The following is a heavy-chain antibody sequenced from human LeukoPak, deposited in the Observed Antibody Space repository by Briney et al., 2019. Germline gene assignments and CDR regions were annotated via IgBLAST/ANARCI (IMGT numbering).Heavy chain of an antibody. J-gene: IGHJ4*02. CDR3: AKMYYDYVWGRPDGYYFDY. CDR1: GFTFSSYE. V-gene: IGHV3-23*01. Sequence: GGSLRLSCAASGFTFSSYEMNWVRQAPGKGLEWVSAISGSGGGTYYADSVKGRFTISRDDAKNTLYLQMNSLRAEDTALYYSAKMYYDYVWGRPDGYYFDYWGQGTLVTVSS. CDR2: ISGSGGGT. D-gene: IGHD3-16*01.